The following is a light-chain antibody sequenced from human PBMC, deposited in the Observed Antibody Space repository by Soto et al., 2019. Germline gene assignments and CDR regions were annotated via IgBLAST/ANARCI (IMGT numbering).Light chain of an antibody. CDR2: DAS. CDR1: QSISSW. CDR3: QQDDNYKPLT. V-gene: IGKV1-5*01. Sequence: DLQMTQSPSTLSASVGDRVTINCRASQSISSWLAWYQQKPGKAPKLLIFDASSLESGTPSRFSGSRSGTQFTLTIDGLQPDDFATYFCQQDDNYKPLTFGGGTKVDI. J-gene: IGKJ4*01.